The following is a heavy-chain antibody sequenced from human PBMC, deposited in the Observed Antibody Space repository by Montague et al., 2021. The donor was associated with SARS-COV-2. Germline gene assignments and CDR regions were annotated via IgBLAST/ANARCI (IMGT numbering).Heavy chain of an antibody. CDR1: GYSIISGYY. CDR3: ASDHRTVTTEW. CDR2: IFHTGST. Sequence: SETLSLTCTVSGYSIISGYYWGWIRQPPGKGLQWFGNIFHTGSTTYNPPLKSRVTISLDTSKNQFSLRLTSATAADTAVYYCASDHRTVTTEWWGQGTLVTVSS. D-gene: IGHD4-17*01. J-gene: IGHJ4*02. V-gene: IGHV4-38-2*02.